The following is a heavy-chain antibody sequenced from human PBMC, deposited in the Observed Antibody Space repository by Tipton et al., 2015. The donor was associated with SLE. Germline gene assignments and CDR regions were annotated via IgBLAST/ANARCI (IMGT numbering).Heavy chain of an antibody. CDR3: AKRVAYSSSPAYFDY. CDR1: GFTLSSYW. D-gene: IGHD6-6*01. V-gene: IGHV3-7*01. Sequence: SLRLSCAASGFTLSSYWMSWVRPAPGKGLEWVANIKVDGGEKYYVDSVKGRFTISRDNAKNSLYLQMNSLRAEDTAVYYCAKRVAYSSSPAYFDYWGQGTVVTVSS. J-gene: IGHJ4*02. CDR2: IKVDGGEK.